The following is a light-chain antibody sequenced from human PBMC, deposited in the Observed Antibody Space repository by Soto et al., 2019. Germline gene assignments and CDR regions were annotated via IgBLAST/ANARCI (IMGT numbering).Light chain of an antibody. CDR2: GVT. CDR3: SSYTSSSTLI. V-gene: IGLV2-14*01. CDR1: SSDVGDYYY. J-gene: IGLJ2*01. Sequence: QAVVTQPASVSGSPGQSITISCSETSSDVGDYYYVSWYQQHPGKAPKLLIYGVTDRPSGVSHRFPGSRSDSTASLTISGLQAEDEADYYCSSYTSSSTLIFGGGTKLTVL.